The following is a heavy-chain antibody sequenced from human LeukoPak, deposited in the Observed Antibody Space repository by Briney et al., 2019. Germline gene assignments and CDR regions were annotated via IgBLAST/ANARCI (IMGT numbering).Heavy chain of an antibody. CDR3: TRDGGSGVDY. CDR1: GFTFSSYA. J-gene: IGHJ4*02. D-gene: IGHD2-15*01. CDR2: IWYDGSKK. Sequence: PGGSLRLSCAASGFTFSSYAMSWVRQAPGKGLEWVGVIWYDGSKKYYGDSVKGRFTISKDDSKNTLYLQMNSLRVEDTAIYYCTRDGGSGVDYWGQGTLVTVSS. V-gene: IGHV3-33*08.